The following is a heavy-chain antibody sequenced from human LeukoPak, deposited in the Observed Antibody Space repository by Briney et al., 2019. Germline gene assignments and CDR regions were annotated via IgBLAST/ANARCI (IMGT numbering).Heavy chain of an antibody. CDR3: ARGSFSADAPLVLDYFHH. CDR1: GYTFTGYY. Sequence: ASVTVSCTASGYTFTGYYIHWVRQAPGQGLEWMGWINPNSGGTNYAQKFQGRVTMTRDTSISTAYMELSRLKSDDTAVYYCARGSFSADAPLVLDYFHHWGQGTLVTVSS. J-gene: IGHJ1*01. D-gene: IGHD5-18*01. V-gene: IGHV1-2*02. CDR2: INPNSGGT.